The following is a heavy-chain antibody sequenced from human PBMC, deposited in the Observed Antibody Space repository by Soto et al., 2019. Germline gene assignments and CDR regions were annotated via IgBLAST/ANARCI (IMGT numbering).Heavy chain of an antibody. D-gene: IGHD2-8*02. CDR1: GVSISSSSYY. Sequence: PSETLSLTCTVSGVSISSSSYYWGWIRQPPGKGLEWIGSIYYSGSTYYNPSLKSRVTISVDTSKNQFSLKLSSVTAADTAVYYCAREYWDPSGYYYGMDVWGQGTTVT. J-gene: IGHJ6*02. CDR2: IYYSGST. V-gene: IGHV4-39*02. CDR3: AREYWDPSGYYYGMDV.